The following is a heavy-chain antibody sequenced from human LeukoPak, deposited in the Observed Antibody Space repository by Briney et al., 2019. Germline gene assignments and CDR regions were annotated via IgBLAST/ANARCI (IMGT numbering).Heavy chain of an antibody. CDR1: GGSISSYY. J-gene: IGHJ6*03. CDR2: IYYSGST. D-gene: IGHD3-3*02. V-gene: IGHV4-59*01. CDR3: ARDSTDYYYYMDV. Sequence: SETLSLTCTVSGGSISSYYWSWIRQPPGKGLEWIGYIYYSGSTHYNPSLKSRVTISVDTSKNQFSLKLSSVTAADTAVYYCARDSTDYYYYMDVWGKGTTVTVSS.